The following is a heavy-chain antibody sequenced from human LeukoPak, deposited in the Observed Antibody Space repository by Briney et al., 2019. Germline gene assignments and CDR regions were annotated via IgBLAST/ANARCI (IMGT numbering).Heavy chain of an antibody. CDR2: INTDGSST. J-gene: IGHJ4*02. CDR1: GLTFSSYW. CDR3: ARSGGSSSLGY. D-gene: IGHD6-6*01. Sequence: GGSLRLSCAASGLTFSSYWMHWVRQAPGKGLMWVSHINTDGSSTTYADSVKGRLTISRDNAKNTLYLQMNSLRAEDTAVYYCARSGGSSSLGYWGQGTLVTVSS. V-gene: IGHV3-74*01.